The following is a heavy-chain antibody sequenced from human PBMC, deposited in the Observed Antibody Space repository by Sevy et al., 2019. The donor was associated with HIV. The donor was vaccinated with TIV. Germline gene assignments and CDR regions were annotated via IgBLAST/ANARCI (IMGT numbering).Heavy chain of an antibody. J-gene: IGHJ4*02. D-gene: IGHD2-8*01. CDR1: GLSVTNNG. CDR3: ARDPRMYGDYLLAYFDS. Sequence: GGSLRLSCEVSGLSVTNNGMHWVRQAPGKGLEWVAVIGYDGSNKYYADSVKGRFTISRDNSKNTLFLQMDSLRAEDTAVYYCARDPRMYGDYLLAYFDSWGQGTLVTVSS. V-gene: IGHV3-33*08. CDR2: IGYDGSNK.